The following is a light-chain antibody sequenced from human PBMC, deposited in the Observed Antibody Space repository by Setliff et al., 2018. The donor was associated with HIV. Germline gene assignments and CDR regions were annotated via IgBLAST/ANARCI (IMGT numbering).Light chain of an antibody. J-gene: IGLJ1*01. CDR1: SSDVGGYYL. V-gene: IGLV2-23*02. CDR3: CSFVGGRSFV. CDR2: DVT. Sequence: QSALTQPASVSGSPGQSITISCTGTSSDVGGYYLVSWYQQHPGKAPKLMIFDVTKRPSGVSHRFSGSKSVNTASLTISELQAEDEAGYYCCSFVGGRSFVFGNGTKVTVL.